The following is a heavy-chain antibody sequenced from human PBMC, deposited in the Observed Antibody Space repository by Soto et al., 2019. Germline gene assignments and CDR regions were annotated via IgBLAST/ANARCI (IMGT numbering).Heavy chain of an antibody. CDR2: IFQSEST. D-gene: IGHD1-26*01. J-gene: IGHJ4*02. CDR1: GGSIRSNNW. Sequence: QVQLQESGPGLVKPSGTLSLTCAVSGGSIRSNNWWSWVRQPPGKGLEWIGVIFQSESTNYNPSLKTRVTISVDNSKNQFSLKLSSVTAADTAVYYCARVYSGSYSDYWGQGTLVTVSS. V-gene: IGHV4-4*02. CDR3: ARVYSGSYSDY.